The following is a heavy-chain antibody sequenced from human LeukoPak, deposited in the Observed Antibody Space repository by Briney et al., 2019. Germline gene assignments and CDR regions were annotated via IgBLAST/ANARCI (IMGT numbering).Heavy chain of an antibody. V-gene: IGHV3-7*01. CDR3: ARGKGSSK. CDR2: TKQDGSGT. CDR1: GLIFNNYW. Sequence: PGGSLRLSCAASGLIFNNYWMTRVRQAPGKGLEWVANTKQDGSGTYYVGSVRGRFTISRDNAKNSLYLQMNSLRADDTALYYCARGKGSSKWGQGTLVTVSS. J-gene: IGHJ4*02.